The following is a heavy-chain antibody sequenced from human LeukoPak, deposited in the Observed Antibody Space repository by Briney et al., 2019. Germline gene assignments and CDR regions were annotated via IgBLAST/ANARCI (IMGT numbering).Heavy chain of an antibody. D-gene: IGHD2/OR15-2a*01. V-gene: IGHV3-23*01. Sequence: GGSLRLSCAAAGFTFSSYAMSWVRQAPGKGLEWVSAISGSGGSTYYADSVKGRFTIARENSKNTLYLQMNSLRAEDTAVYYCAKPSTTYYYYYYMDVWGKGTTVTVSS. J-gene: IGHJ6*03. CDR3: AKPSTTYYYYYYMDV. CDR2: ISGSGGST. CDR1: GFTFSSYA.